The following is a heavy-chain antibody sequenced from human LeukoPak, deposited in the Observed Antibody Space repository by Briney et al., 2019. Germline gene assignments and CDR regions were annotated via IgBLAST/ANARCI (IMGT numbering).Heavy chain of an antibody. Sequence: GGSLRLSCAASGFTVSSNYMSWFRQDPGKGLEWVSVIYSGGSTYYADSVKGRFTISRDNSKNTRYLQMNSLRAEDTAVYYCARDRDSGYSSGWYPLGNWGQGTLVTVSS. CDR3: ARDRDSGYSSGWYPLGN. J-gene: IGHJ4*02. V-gene: IGHV3-53*01. CDR1: GFTVSSNY. D-gene: IGHD6-19*01. CDR2: IYSGGST.